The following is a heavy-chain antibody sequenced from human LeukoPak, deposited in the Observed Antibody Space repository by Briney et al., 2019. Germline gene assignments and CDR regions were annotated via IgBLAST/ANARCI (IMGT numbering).Heavy chain of an antibody. D-gene: IGHD2-2*01. CDR3: AKVGVPAAYYYYGMDV. CDR2: ISGSGGST. V-gene: IGHV3-23*01. CDR1: GFTFSSYA. Sequence: GGSLRLSCAASGFTFSSYAMSWVRQAPGKGREGGSAISGSGGSTYYADSVKGPFTISRDNSTNTLYLQMNSLRAEDTAVYYCAKVGVPAAYYYYGMDVWGQGTTVTVSS. J-gene: IGHJ6*02.